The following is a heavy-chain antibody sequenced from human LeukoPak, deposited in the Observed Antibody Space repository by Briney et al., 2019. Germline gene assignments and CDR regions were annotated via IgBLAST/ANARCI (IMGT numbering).Heavy chain of an antibody. CDR1: GGSISGYY. V-gene: IGHV4-59*08. Sequence: SETLSLTCTVSGGSISGYYWSWIRQPPGKGLEWIGYIYYSGSTNYNPSLKSRVSISVDTSKNQFSLKLSSVTAADTAVYYCARLTYCSGGSCHYYFDYWGREPWSPSPQ. CDR2: IYYSGST. J-gene: IGHJ4*02. CDR3: ARLTYCSGGSCHYYFDY. D-gene: IGHD2-15*01.